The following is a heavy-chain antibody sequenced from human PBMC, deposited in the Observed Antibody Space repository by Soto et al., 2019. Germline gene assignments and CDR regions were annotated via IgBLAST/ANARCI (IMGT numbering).Heavy chain of an antibody. D-gene: IGHD3-10*01. V-gene: IGHV2-5*01. Sequence: SGPTLVNPTQTLRLTCTFSGFSLSTSGVGVGWIRQPPGKALEWLALIYWNDDKRYSPSLKSRLTITKDTSKNQVVLTMTNMDHVDTSTYDCEQRQSGHGSGSVDYWGQGTLVTVSS. CDR3: EQRQSGHGSGSVDY. CDR1: GFSLSTSGVG. CDR2: IYWNDDK. J-gene: IGHJ4*02.